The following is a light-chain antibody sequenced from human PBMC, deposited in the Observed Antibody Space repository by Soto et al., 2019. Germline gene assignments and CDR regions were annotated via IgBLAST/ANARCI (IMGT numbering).Light chain of an antibody. CDR2: RAS. Sequence: ETVMTQSPATLSVSPGERATLSCRASQSVSTNLAWYQQKPGQAPRLLIYRASTRATGIPDRFSGSGFGTEFTLTISSLQSEDFAVYFCQQYNNWPPYTFGQG. V-gene: IGKV3-15*01. J-gene: IGKJ2*01. CDR1: QSVSTN. CDR3: QQYNNWPPYT.